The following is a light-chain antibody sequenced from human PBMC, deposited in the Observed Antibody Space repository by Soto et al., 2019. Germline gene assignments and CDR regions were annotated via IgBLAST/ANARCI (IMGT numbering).Light chain of an antibody. CDR2: GAS. CDR3: QQYNNWWT. V-gene: IGKV3-15*01. J-gene: IGKJ1*01. CDR1: QSVSNN. Sequence: EIVMTQSPATLSVSPGERATLSCRASQSVSNNLAWYQKKPGQAPRLLIYGASTRATGIPARFSVSGSGTEFALTTSSLQSKDFAFYYCQQYNNWWTFGEGTRVDIK.